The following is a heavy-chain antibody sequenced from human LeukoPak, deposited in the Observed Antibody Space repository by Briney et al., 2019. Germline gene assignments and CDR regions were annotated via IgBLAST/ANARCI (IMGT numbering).Heavy chain of an antibody. CDR1: GGSFSGYY. CDR2: INHSGST. CDR3: ASFSGYAYFDY. D-gene: IGHD5-12*01. Sequence: SETLSLTCAVYGGSFSGYYWSWIRQPPGKGLEWIGEINHSGSTNYNPSLKSRVTISVDTSKNQFSLKLSSVTAADTAVYYCASFSGYAYFDYWGQGTLVTVSS. J-gene: IGHJ4*02. V-gene: IGHV4-34*01.